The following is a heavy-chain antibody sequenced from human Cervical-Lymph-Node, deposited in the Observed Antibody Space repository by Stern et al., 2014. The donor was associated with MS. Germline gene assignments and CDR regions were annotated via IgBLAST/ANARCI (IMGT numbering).Heavy chain of an antibody. D-gene: IGHD4-23*01. CDR2: ISYDGSNK. Sequence: QVQLVESGGGVVQSGRSLRLSCEASGFTFSAYGMHWVRQAPGKGLAWVGLISYDGSNKLYADSVKGRFTISRDNSKNTVFLQVNSLRPEDTAVYYCARDTGDFGGNLLYWGQGTLVTVSS. J-gene: IGHJ4*02. V-gene: IGHV3-30*03. CDR1: GFTFSAYG. CDR3: ARDTGDFGGNLLY.